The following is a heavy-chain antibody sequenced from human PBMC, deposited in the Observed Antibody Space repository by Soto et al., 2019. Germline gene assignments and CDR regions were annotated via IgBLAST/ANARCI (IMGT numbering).Heavy chain of an antibody. V-gene: IGHV2-5*02. CDR3: AHRARPGWDFDI. D-gene: IGHD6-6*01. Sequence: QLTLKESGPTLVKPTQTLTLTCTFSGFSRSSSGVGVGWICQPPGKALEWLALIYWDDDKRYSPSLKSRLTFTKDTSNTQLVLTITNMDPVDTGTDSCAHRARPGWDFDIWGRGTLVTVSS. CDR1: GFSRSSSGVG. J-gene: IGHJ2*01. CDR2: IYWDDDK.